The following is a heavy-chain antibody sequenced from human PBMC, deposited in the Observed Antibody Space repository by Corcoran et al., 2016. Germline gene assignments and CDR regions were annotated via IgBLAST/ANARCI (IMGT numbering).Heavy chain of an antibody. Sequence: QVQLVQSGAEVKKPGASVKVSCKASGYTFTSYAMHWVRQAPGQRLEWMGWINAGNGNTKYSQKFQGRVTITRDTSASTAYMELSSLRSEDTAVYYCARSGGLAAAAPRWFDPWGQGTLVTVSS. V-gene: IGHV1-3*01. CDR3: ARSGGLAAAAPRWFDP. J-gene: IGHJ5*02. CDR1: GYTFTSYA. CDR2: INAGNGNT. D-gene: IGHD6-13*01.